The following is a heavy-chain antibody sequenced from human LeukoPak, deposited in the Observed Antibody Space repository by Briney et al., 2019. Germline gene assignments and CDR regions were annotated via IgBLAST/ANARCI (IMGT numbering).Heavy chain of an antibody. Sequence: PGGSLRLSCAASGFTFSGHSMSWVRQAPGTGLEWVSSISVSDSYKYFADPVKGRFTISRDNAKSSLYLQMNSLTAEDTALYYCARLYLDAFDIWGQGTMVTVSS. D-gene: IGHD2-21*01. CDR1: GFTFSGHS. CDR2: ISVSDSYK. V-gene: IGHV3-21*01. CDR3: ARLYLDAFDI. J-gene: IGHJ3*02.